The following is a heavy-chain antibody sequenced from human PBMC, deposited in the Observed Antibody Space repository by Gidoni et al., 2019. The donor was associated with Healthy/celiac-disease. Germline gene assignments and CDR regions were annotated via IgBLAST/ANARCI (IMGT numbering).Heavy chain of an antibody. CDR3: ARDDSSGYYPRGAFDI. D-gene: IGHD3-22*01. CDR2: IWYDGSNK. J-gene: IGHJ3*02. Sequence: QVQLVESGGGVVQPGRSLRLSCAASGFTFSSDGMHWVRQAPGKGLEWVAVIWYDGSNKYYADSVKGRFTISRDNSKNTLYLQMNSLRAEDTAVYYCARDDSSGYYPRGAFDIWGQGTMVTVSS. V-gene: IGHV3-33*01. CDR1: GFTFSSDG.